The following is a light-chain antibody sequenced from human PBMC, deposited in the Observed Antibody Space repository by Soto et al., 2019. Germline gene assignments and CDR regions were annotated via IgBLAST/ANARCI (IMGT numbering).Light chain of an antibody. CDR1: QDISNF. CDR3: HQFASSPFP. Sequence: SLPPSLGHIYTIPRXASQDISNFLAWYQQKPGRAPKLLIYAVFTLQSGVPSRFSGSGSGAEFTLTISSLEPEDFAAYYCHQFASSPFPCGGGTKLEI. V-gene: IGKV1-9*01. CDR2: AVF. J-gene: IGKJ4*02.